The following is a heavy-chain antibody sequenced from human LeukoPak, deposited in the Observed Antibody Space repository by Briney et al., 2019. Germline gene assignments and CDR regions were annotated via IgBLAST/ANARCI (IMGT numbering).Heavy chain of an antibody. Sequence: KPSETLSLTCAVSGYSISSGYFWGWIRQPPGKGLEWIGSMYHSGSTYYNPSLKSRVTISVDTSKNQFSLKLSSVTAADTAVYYCARGYGSFYSAIWGQGTMVTVSS. CDR3: ARGYGSFYSAI. V-gene: IGHV4-38-2*01. CDR2: MYHSGST. J-gene: IGHJ3*02. CDR1: GYSISSGYF. D-gene: IGHD1-26*01.